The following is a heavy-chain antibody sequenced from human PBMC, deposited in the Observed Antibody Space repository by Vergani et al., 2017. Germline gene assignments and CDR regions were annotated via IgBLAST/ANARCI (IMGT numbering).Heavy chain of an antibody. CDR1: GFTFSSYE. V-gene: IGHV3-48*03. Sequence: EVQLVESGGGLVQPGGSLRLSCAASGFTFSSYEMNWVRQAPGKGLEWVSYISSSGSTIYYADSVKGRFTISRDNAKNSLYLQMNSLRAEDTALYYCARARNPSGSSNFDYWGQGTLVTVSS. CDR3: ARARNPSGSSNFDY. D-gene: IGHD1-26*01. CDR2: ISSSGSTI. J-gene: IGHJ4*02.